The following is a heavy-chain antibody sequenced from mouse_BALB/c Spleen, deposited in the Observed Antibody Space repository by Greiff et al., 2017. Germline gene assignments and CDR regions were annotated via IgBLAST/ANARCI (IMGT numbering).Heavy chain of an antibody. Sequence: EVQLQQSGAELVRPGALVKLSCKASGFNIKDYYMHWVKQRPEQGLEWIGWIDPENGNTIYDPKFQGKASITADTSSNTAYLQLSSLTSEDTAVYYCARRGGYWDFDYWGQGTTLTVSS. CDR1: GFNIKDYY. D-gene: IGHD2-3*01. J-gene: IGHJ2*01. CDR2: IDPENGNT. CDR3: ARRGGYWDFDY. V-gene: IGHV14-1*02.